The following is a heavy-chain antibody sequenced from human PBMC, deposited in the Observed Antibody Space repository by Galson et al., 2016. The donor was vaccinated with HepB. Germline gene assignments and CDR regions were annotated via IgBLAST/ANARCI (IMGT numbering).Heavy chain of an antibody. J-gene: IGHJ4*02. CDR2: ISSSGTTI. Sequence: SLRLSCAGSGFTFSDYWMSWVRQAPGKGLEWLSYISSSGTTIYYADSVKGRFTISRDNAKKSLYLQMSSLRAEDTALYYCAGDYHSGALHYWGQGTLVTVSS. CDR3: AGDYHSGALHY. CDR1: GFTFSDYW. V-gene: IGHV3-11*04. D-gene: IGHD3-10*01.